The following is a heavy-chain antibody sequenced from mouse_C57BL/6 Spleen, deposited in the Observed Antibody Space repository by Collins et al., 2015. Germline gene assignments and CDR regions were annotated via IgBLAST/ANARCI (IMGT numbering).Heavy chain of an antibody. CDR3: ARGSDYYGSSYN. Sequence: SGPELVKPGASVKISCKASGYTFTDYYMNWVKQSHGKSLEWIGDINPNNGGTSYNQKFKGKATLTVDKSSSTAYMQLSSLTSEDSAVYYCARGSDYYGSSYNWGQGTTLTVSS. CDR1: GYTFTDYY. D-gene: IGHD1-1*01. V-gene: IGHV1-26*01. CDR2: INPNNGGT. J-gene: IGHJ2*01.